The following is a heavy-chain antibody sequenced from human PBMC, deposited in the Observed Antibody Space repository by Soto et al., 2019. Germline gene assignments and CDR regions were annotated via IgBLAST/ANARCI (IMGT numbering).Heavy chain of an antibody. CDR1: GGTFGNTA. Sequence: QVQLVQSGAEVKEPGSSVNVSCKTSGGTFGNTAVTWVRQVPGQGLEWIGGIVPLFGTANYAQKFRGRVMIPAAGSTSTAYMDLGSLRSDDTAIYYCARDGDPGYSFWSGPLGGGRFAPWGQGTLVTVSS. J-gene: IGHJ5*02. V-gene: IGHV1-69*12. CDR2: IVPLFGTA. D-gene: IGHD3-3*01. CDR3: ARDGDPGYSFWSGPLGGGRFAP.